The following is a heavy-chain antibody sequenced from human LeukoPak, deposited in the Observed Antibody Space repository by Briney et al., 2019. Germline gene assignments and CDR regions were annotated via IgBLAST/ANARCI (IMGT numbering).Heavy chain of an antibody. CDR1: GYTFTGYY. CDR3: ARRSDYGGLDY. Sequence: ASVKVSCKASGYTFTGYYINWVRQAPGQGLEWMGWINSNSGGTNYAQKFQGRVTITRDTSISTACMELSRLRSDDTAMYYCARRSDYGGLDYWGQGTLVTVSS. J-gene: IGHJ4*02. V-gene: IGHV1-2*02. D-gene: IGHD4-23*01. CDR2: INSNSGGT.